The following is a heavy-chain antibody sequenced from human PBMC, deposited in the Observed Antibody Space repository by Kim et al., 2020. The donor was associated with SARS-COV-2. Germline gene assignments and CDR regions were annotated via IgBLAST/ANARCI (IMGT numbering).Heavy chain of an antibody. D-gene: IGHD3-10*01. CDR2: T. J-gene: IGHJ2*01. Sequence: TFYKPSIKSRVTISVDTSKNQFSLKLSSMTAADTAVYYCAKYGSGWYFDLWGRGTLVTVSS. CDR3: AKYGSGWYFDL. V-gene: IGHV4-39*07.